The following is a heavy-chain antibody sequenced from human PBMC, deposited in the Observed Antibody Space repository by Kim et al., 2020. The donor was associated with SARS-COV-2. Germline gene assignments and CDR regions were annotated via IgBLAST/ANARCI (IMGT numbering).Heavy chain of an antibody. Sequence: GGSLRLSCAASGFTFSSYAMSWVRQAPEQGLEWVSTIRGSGDNTYYTDSVRGRFTISRDNSQNTLYLQMNSLRAEDTAVYYCAKGPAPSSSYHMDVWGKGTTVTVSS. J-gene: IGHJ6*03. CDR1: GFTFSSYA. CDR3: AKGPAPSSSYHMDV. V-gene: IGHV3-23*01. D-gene: IGHD6-6*01. CDR2: IRGSGDNT.